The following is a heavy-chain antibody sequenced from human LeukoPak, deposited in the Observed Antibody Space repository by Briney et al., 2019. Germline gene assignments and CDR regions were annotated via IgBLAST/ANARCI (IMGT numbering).Heavy chain of an antibody. CDR2: IYHSGST. CDR3: ARDGYNSGRDAFDI. Sequence: SETLSLTCTVSGASISSGDYHWNWIRQPPGKGPEWIGEIYHSGSTNYNPSLKSRVTISVDKSKNQFSLKLSSVTAADTAVYYCARDGYNSGRDAFDIWGQGTMVTVSS. CDR1: GASISSGDYH. V-gene: IGHV4-61*08. D-gene: IGHD5-24*01. J-gene: IGHJ3*02.